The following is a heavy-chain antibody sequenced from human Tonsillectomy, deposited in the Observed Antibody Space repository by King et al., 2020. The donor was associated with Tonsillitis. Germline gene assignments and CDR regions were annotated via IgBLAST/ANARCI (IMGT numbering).Heavy chain of an antibody. CDR2: SKNDGTT. Sequence: EVQLVESGGGLIQPGGSLRLSCAASGFTVSGDYMSWVRQAPGKGLEWVSLSKNDGTTYYADSVKGRFTISRDTSKNTVYLQMNSLRAADTAVYYCARHLWPGESPFDYWGQGTLVTVSS. V-gene: IGHV3-53*01. CDR3: ARHLWPGESPFDY. D-gene: IGHD3-10*01. CDR1: GFTVSGDY. J-gene: IGHJ4*02.